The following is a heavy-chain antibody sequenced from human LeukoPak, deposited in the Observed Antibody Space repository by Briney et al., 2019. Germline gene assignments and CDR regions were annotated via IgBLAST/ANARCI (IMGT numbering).Heavy chain of an antibody. Sequence: PSETLSLTCTVSGGSISSGGYYWSWIRQPPGTGLEWIGYIYHSGSTYYNPSLKSRVTISVDRSKNQFSLKLSSVTAADTAVYYCARATLAVAGTSPFDYWGQGTLVTVSS. V-gene: IGHV4-30-2*01. J-gene: IGHJ4*02. CDR2: IYHSGST. CDR3: ARATLAVAGTSPFDY. CDR1: GGSISSGGYY. D-gene: IGHD6-19*01.